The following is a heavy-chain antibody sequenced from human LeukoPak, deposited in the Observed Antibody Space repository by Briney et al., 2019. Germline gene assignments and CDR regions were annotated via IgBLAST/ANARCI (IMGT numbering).Heavy chain of an antibody. V-gene: IGHV4-59*01. Sequence: SETLSLTRTVSGVSISSYYWSWIRQPPGKGLEWIGYIYYSGSTNYNPSLKSRVTISVDTSKNQFSLKLSSVTAADTAVYYCTRGSIAYYYMDVRGKGTTVTISS. J-gene: IGHJ6*03. CDR2: IYYSGST. CDR1: GVSISSYY. D-gene: IGHD3-22*01. CDR3: TRGSIAYYYMDV.